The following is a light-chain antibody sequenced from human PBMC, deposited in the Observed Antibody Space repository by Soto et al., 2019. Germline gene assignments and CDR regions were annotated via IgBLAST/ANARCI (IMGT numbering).Light chain of an antibody. V-gene: IGKV1-9*01. CDR1: QGINKY. Sequence: DIQLTQSPSFLSASVGDRVTITCRASQGINKYLCWYQQKPGKAPKLLIYAASTLQSGVPSRFSGSGSGTEFTLKISSLQPEDFATYYCQQLNSYPITFGPVTKVYI. J-gene: IGKJ3*01. CDR2: AAS. CDR3: QQLNSYPIT.